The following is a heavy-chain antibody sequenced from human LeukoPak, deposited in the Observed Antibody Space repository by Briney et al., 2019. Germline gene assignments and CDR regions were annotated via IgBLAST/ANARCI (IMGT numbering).Heavy chain of an antibody. V-gene: IGHV4-39*07. CDR2: IYYSGPT. J-gene: IGHJ5*02. CDR3: ARGGRFGELFDWFDP. Sequence: PSETLSLTCSVSGDSISDSRYYWAWIRQPPGERLKWIASIYYSGPTDYNPSLKSRVTISVDTSKNQFSLKLSSVTAADTAVYYCARGGRFGELFDWFDPWGQGTLVTVSS. D-gene: IGHD3-10*01. CDR1: GDSISDSRYY.